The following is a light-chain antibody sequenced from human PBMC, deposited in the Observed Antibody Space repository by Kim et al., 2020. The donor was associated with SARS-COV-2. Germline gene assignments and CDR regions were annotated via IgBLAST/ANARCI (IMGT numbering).Light chain of an antibody. J-gene: IGLJ2*01. V-gene: IGLV1-51*01. Sequence: QSVLTQPPSVSAAPGQKVTISCSGSSSNIGNNYVSWYQQFPGTAPKLLIYDTNKRPSGIPDRFSDSKSGTSATLGITGLQTGDEADYYCGTWDSSLSNVIFGGGTQLTVL. CDR2: DTN. CDR3: GTWDSSLSNVI. CDR1: SSNIGNNY.